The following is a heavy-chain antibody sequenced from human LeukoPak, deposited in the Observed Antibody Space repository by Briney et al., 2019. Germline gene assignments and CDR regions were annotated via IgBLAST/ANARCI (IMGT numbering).Heavy chain of an antibody. V-gene: IGHV2-70*11. CDR3: ARALAVAGGSPFDY. D-gene: IGHD6-19*01. J-gene: IGHJ4*02. Sequence: SGPTLMNPTQTLTLTFTFSGFSLTTSGVCVTWIRHPPGKALEWLARIDWDDDKYYSASLKTRLTISKDTSKNQVVLTMTNLDPVDTATFYCARALAVAGGSPFDYWGQGTLVTVSS. CDR1: GFSLTTSGVC. CDR2: IDWDDDK.